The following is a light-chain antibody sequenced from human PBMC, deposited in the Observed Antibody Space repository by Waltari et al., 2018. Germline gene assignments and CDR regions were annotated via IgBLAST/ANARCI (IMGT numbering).Light chain of an antibody. V-gene: IGKV2-28*01. CDR3: MQGLQSPT. J-gene: IGKJ4*01. CDR2: WGS. CDR1: QSLLHSDGNTY. Sequence: DIVMTQSPLSLPVTPGEAASISSRSNQSLLHSDGNTYLDWYLQRPGQSPQLLIYWGSNRASGVPDRFSGSGSGTDFTLKISRVEADDVGIYYCMQGLQSPTFGGGTKVEIK.